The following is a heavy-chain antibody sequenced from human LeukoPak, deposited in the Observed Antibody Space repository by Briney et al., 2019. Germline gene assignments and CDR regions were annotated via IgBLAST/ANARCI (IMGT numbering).Heavy chain of an antibody. J-gene: IGHJ4*02. D-gene: IGHD2-2*01. CDR2: IKQDGSEK. Sequence: PGGSLRLSCAASGFTFSTYCISWVRQAPGKRLEWVASIKQDGSEKYYADSVRGRFTISRDSAKNSLYLHMNTLRAEDTAVYYCARDGGYCSSTSCYPYFDYWGQGTLVTVSS. CDR3: ARDGGYCSSTSCYPYFDY. CDR1: GFTFSTYC. V-gene: IGHV3-7*01.